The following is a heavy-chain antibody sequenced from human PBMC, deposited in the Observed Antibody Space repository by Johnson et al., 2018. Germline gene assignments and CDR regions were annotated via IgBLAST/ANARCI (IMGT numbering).Heavy chain of an antibody. D-gene: IGHD1-7*01. J-gene: IGHJ6*02. CDR2: IIPIFGTA. V-gene: IGHV1-69*01. CDR1: GGTVNSYA. Sequence: QVQLVQSGAEVKKPGSSVKVSCKTSGGTVNSYAISWVRQAPGQGLEWMGGIIPIFGTANYAQKFQGRVTITADESTSTAYMELSSLRSEDTAVYYCAGGEITGTTSTTIYYGMDVWGQGTTVTVSS. CDR3: AGGEITGTTSTTIYYGMDV.